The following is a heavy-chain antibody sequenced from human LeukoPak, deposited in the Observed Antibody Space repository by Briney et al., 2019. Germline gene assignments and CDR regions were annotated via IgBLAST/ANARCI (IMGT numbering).Heavy chain of an antibody. V-gene: IGHV1-2*02. CDR3: ARSVVPAAMGYYYGMDV. Sequence: ASVKVSCKASGYTFTGYYMHWVRQAPGQGLEWMGWINPNSGGTSYAQKFQGRVTMTRDPSISTAYMELSRLRSDDTAVYYCARSVVPAAMGYYYGMDVWGQGTTVTVSS. CDR1: GYTFTGYY. J-gene: IGHJ6*02. D-gene: IGHD2-2*01. CDR2: INPNSGGT.